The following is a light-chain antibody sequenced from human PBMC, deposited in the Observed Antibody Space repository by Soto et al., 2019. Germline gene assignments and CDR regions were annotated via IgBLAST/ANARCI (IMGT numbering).Light chain of an antibody. J-gene: IGLJ2*01. CDR1: SSNIGSHP. CDR3: AVWDDSLKGV. CDR2: SDD. V-gene: IGLV1-44*01. Sequence: QSVLTQPPSASGTPGQRVTISCSGTSSNIGSHPVAWYQHLPGTAPTLLISSDDQRPSGIPDRFSGSKSGTSASLAISGLQSEDEADYYCAVWDDSLKGVFGGGTKLTVL.